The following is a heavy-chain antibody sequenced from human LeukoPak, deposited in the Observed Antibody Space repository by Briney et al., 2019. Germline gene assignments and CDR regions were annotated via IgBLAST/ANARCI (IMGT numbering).Heavy chain of an antibody. V-gene: IGHV4-39*01. D-gene: IGHD5-24*01. Sequence: SETLSLTCTVSGDSITIIGYFWGWIRQAPGKGLEWIGSIYSSGSTYYSPSLKTRVTMSVDTSKNQFSLNLTSVTAADTAVYYCARQRLQLSLTEGQTLTWSDPWGQGTLVTVSS. CDR2: IYSSGST. J-gene: IGHJ5*02. CDR3: ARQRLQLSLTEGQTLTWSDP. CDR1: GDSITIIGYF.